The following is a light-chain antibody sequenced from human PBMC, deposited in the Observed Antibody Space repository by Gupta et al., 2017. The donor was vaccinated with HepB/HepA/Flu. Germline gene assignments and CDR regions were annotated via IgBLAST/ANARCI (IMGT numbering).Light chain of an antibody. CDR1: SSNIGSNY. V-gene: IGLV1-47*01. CDR2: RNN. Sequence: SVLTQPPSASGTPGQRVTIPCSGSSSNIGSNYVYWYQQLPGTAPKLLIYRNNQRPSGVPDRFSGSKSGTSASLAISGLRSEDEADYYCAAWDDSLSGVVFGGGTKLTVL. CDR3: AAWDDSLSGVV. J-gene: IGLJ2*01.